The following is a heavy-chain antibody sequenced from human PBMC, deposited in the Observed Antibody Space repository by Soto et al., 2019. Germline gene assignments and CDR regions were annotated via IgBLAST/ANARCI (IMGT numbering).Heavy chain of an antibody. CDR1: GGSISSSSYY. Sequence: QLQLQESGPGLLKPSETLSLTCTVSGGSISSSSYYWGWIRQPPGKGLEWIGSIYYSGSTYYNPSLKSRVTISVDTSKNQFSLKLSSVTAADTAVYYCATRRDGYNWFDYWGQGTLVTVSS. D-gene: IGHD5-12*01. J-gene: IGHJ4*02. V-gene: IGHV4-39*01. CDR3: ATRRDGYNWFDY. CDR2: IYYSGST.